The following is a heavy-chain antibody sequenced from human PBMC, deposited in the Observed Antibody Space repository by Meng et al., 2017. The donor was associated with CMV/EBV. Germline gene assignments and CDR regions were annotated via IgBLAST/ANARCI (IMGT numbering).Heavy chain of an antibody. V-gene: IGHV4-39*07. J-gene: IGHJ4*02. D-gene: IGHD3-3*01. CDR1: GGSISSSSYY. CDR3: ARGSRFLEWLLLGYFDY. CDR2: IYYSGRY. Sequence: SETLSLTCTVSGGSISSSSYYWGWIRQPPGKGLEWIGSIYYSGRYYYNPSLKSRVTISVDTSKNQFSLKLSSVTAADTAVYYCARGSRFLEWLLLGYFDYWGQGTLVTVSS.